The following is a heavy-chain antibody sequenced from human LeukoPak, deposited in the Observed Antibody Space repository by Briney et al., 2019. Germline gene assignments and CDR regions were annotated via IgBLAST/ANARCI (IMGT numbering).Heavy chain of an antibody. CDR1: GGSISSYY. D-gene: IGHD3-22*01. J-gene: IGHJ6*03. V-gene: IGHV4-59*01. Sequence: SETLSLTCAVSGGSISSYYWSWIRQPPGQGLEWIGYIYYSGSTNYNPSLKSRVTISVDTSKNQFSLKLSSVTAADTAVYYCARGHRAYYYDSSGYYQDYYYYYMDVWGKGTTVTISS. CDR2: IYYSGST. CDR3: ARGHRAYYYDSSGYYQDYYYYYMDV.